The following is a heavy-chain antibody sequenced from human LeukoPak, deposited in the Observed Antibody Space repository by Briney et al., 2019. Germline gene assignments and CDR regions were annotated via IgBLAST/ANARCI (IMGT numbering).Heavy chain of an antibody. CDR1: GASISAYY. CDR3: ARDLGGYPFFMDV. Sequence: SETLSLTCSVSGASISAYYWSWIRQPPGKGLEWIGYIHYSGTINYNPSLMSRVTISVDSSKNQFSLRLSSVTAAGTAVYFCARDLGGYPFFMDVWGRGTTVIVSS. D-gene: IGHD2-15*01. J-gene: IGHJ6*03. V-gene: IGHV4-59*01. CDR2: IHYSGTI.